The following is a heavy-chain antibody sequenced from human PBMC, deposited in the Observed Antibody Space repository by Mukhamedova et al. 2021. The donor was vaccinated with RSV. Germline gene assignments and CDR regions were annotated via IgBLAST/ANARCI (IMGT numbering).Heavy chain of an antibody. D-gene: IGHD2-2*01. J-gene: IGHJ5*02. CDR2: IYYSGST. Sequence: WSWIRQPPGKGLEWIGYIYYSGSTNYNPSLKSRVTISVDTSKNQFSLKLSSVTAADTAVYYCARVVRNQLLKSIWFDPWGQGTLVTV. CDR3: ARVVRNQLLKSIWFDP. V-gene: IGHV4-59*01.